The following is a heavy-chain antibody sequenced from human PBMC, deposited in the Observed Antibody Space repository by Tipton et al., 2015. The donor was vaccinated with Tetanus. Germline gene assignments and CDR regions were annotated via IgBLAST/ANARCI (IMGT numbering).Heavy chain of an antibody. D-gene: IGHD3-3*01. J-gene: IGHJ4*02. V-gene: IGHV4-61*08. CDR3: ARIHDFWSGYFDF. Sequence: TLSLTCTVSGGSLRGGDHYWSWLRQPPGKGLEWLAYVSSSGATNSDYFLKSRITVSRDTSKNQFSLTLASVTAADTAVYYCARIHDFWSGYFDFWGQGIPVTVSP. CDR1: GGSLRGGDHY. CDR2: VSSSGAT.